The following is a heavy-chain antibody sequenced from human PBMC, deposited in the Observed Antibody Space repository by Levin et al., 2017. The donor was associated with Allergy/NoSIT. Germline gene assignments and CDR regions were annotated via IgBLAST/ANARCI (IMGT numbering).Heavy chain of an antibody. J-gene: IGHJ6*02. V-gene: IGHV5-51*01. CDR1: GNSFSAYW. CDR2: VYPGDSDT. Sequence: KVSCKDSGNSFSAYWIAWVRQMPGKGLEWMGSVYPGDSDTRYSPSFLGQVTVSADKSINTAYLQWSNLKASDTATYYYYGLDVWGQGTTVTVSS. CDR3: YGLDV.